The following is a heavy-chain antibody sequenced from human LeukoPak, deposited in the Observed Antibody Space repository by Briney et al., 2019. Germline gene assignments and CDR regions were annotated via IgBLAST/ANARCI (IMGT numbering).Heavy chain of an antibody. CDR2: IWYDGSNK. V-gene: IGHV3-33*01. CDR1: GFTFSSYG. CDR3: ATLTSPSSSWDAFDI. Sequence: PGGSLRLSCAASGFTFSSYGMHWVRPAPGKGLEWVAVIWYDGSNKYYADSVKGRFTISRDNSKNTLYLQMNSLRAEDTAVYYCATLTSPSSSWDAFDIWGQGTMVTVSS. D-gene: IGHD6-13*01. J-gene: IGHJ3*02.